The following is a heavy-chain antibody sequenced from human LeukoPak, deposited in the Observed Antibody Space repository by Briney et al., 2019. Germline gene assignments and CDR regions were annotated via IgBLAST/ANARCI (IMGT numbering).Heavy chain of an antibody. J-gene: IGHJ3*02. CDR2: IYYSGST. CDR3: AREGDLDAFDI. CDR1: GGSISSYY. Sequence: KPSGTLSLTCAVSGGSISSYYWSWIRQPPGKGLEWIGYIYYSGSTNYNPSLKSRVTISVDTSKNQFSLKLSSVTAADTAVYYCAREGDLDAFDIWGQGTMVTVSS. D-gene: IGHD2-21*02. V-gene: IGHV4-59*01.